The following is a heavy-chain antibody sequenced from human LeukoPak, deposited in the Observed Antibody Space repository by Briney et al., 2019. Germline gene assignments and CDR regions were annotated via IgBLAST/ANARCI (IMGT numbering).Heavy chain of an antibody. Sequence: GGSLRLSCAASGFIVSSNYMSWVRQAPGKGLEWVSVIYSGGSTYYADSVKGRFTISRDNSKNTLYLQMNSLRAEDTAVYYCAREGLNDFWSGYYRSSLYYYGMDVWGQGTTVTVSS. CDR3: AREGLNDFWSGYYRSSLYYYGMDV. CDR1: GFIVSSNY. V-gene: IGHV3-53*01. J-gene: IGHJ6*02. CDR2: IYSGGST. D-gene: IGHD3-3*01.